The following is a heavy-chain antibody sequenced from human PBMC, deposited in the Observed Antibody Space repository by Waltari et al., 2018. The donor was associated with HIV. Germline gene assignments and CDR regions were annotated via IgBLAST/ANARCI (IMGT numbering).Heavy chain of an antibody. Sequence: QVLLVQSGAEVKKPGSSVKVSCKTSGGTLSNTVITWVRQAPGQGLEGMGGIVPVFGTADYAQKFRDRVTITADESTTTVYMEVSSLRPDDTAGYYCARDEGLTLGAAGDAFDIWGQGTVVTVSS. V-gene: IGHV1-69*01. CDR3: ARDEGLTLGAAGDAFDI. J-gene: IGHJ3*02. CDR1: GGTLSNTV. D-gene: IGHD1-26*01. CDR2: IVPVFGTA.